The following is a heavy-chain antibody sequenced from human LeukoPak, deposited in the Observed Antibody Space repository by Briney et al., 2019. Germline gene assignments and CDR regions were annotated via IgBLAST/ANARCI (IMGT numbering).Heavy chain of an antibody. CDR3: AKDVRSGYFDY. CDR1: GFTFSTYW. J-gene: IGHJ4*02. V-gene: IGHV3-7*01. D-gene: IGHD3-22*01. Sequence: GESLRLPCAASGFTFSTYWMSWVRQGPGMGLEWVANIKEDGGETYYVDSVKGRFTISRDNAKNLLFLQIHSLRADDTAVYYCAKDVRSGYFDYWGQGTLVTVSS. CDR2: IKEDGGET.